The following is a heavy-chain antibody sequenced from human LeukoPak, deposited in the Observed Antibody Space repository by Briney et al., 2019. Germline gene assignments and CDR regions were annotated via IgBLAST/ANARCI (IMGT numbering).Heavy chain of an antibody. J-gene: IGHJ5*02. Sequence: GESLKISCKGLGYSFSSYWNAWVRQRPGKGLEWMGIIYPGGSETRYDPSFQGQVTISADSSTSTAYLQWSSLRASDTAMYYCAKFLPTGSTYWFDTWGQGTLVTVSS. CDR3: AKFLPTGSTYWFDT. CDR1: GYSFSSYW. CDR2: IYPGGSET. V-gene: IGHV5-51*01. D-gene: IGHD1-1*01.